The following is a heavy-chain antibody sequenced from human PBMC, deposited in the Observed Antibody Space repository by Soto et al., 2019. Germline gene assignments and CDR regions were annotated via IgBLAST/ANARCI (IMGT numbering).Heavy chain of an antibody. J-gene: IGHJ4*02. V-gene: IGHV3-33*01. D-gene: IGHD1-26*01. CDR1: GFTFSSYG. Sequence: QVQLVESGGGVVQPGRSLRLSCAASGFTFSSYGMHWVRQAPGKGLEWVAVIWYDGSNKYYADSVKGRFTISRDNSKNTLYLQMNSLRAEDTAVYYCARYGVGVAIDYWGQGTLVTVSS. CDR2: IWYDGSNK. CDR3: ARYGVGVAIDY.